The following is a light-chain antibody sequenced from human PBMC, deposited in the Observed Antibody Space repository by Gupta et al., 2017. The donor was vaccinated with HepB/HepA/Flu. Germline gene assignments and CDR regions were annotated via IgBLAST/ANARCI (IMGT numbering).Light chain of an antibody. CDR3: MQSTHWPPLA. V-gene: IGKV2-30*01. Sequence: DVVLTQSPLSLPVTLGQPASMSCWSSQSLADTDGSTYLSWFQQRPGQSPRRLIYKVSNRDSGVPDRFIGSGSGSDFTLTISSGEAEDVGLYYCMQSTHWPPLAFGGGTKVEIK. J-gene: IGKJ4*01. CDR2: KVS. CDR1: QSLADTDGSTY.